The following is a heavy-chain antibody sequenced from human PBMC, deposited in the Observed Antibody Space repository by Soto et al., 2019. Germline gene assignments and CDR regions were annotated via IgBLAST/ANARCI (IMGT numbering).Heavy chain of an antibody. Sequence: QITLKESGPTLVKPTQTLTLTCTFSGFSLSTSGVGVGWIRQPPGKALEWLALIYWDDDKRYSPSLKSRLTITKDTSKNQVVLTMTNMDPVDTPTYYCAHNFVVVPAATEPFDYWGQGTLVTVSS. D-gene: IGHD2-2*01. CDR2: IYWDDDK. V-gene: IGHV2-5*02. CDR1: GFSLSTSGVG. J-gene: IGHJ4*02. CDR3: AHNFVVVPAATEPFDY.